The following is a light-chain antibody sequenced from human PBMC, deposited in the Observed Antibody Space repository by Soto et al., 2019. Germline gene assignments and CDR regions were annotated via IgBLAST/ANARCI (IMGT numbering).Light chain of an antibody. V-gene: IGKV1-5*03. CDR1: QSISSW. Sequence: DIQMTQSPSTLSASVGDRVTITCRASQSISSWLAWYQQKPGKAPKLLIYKASSLESGVPSRFSGSGSGTEFTLTISSLQPYDFATYYCQQYNSYPYTFGQGSKVDI. CDR2: KAS. J-gene: IGKJ1*01. CDR3: QQYNSYPYT.